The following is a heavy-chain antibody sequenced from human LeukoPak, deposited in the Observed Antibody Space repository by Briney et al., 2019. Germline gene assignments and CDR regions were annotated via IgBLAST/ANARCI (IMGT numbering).Heavy chain of an antibody. CDR1: GFNFSGYW. CDR3: ARVILQLLVDY. V-gene: IGHV3-74*01. CDR2: IISDGSCT. Sequence: PGRSLRLSCAASGFNFSGYWMHWVRQAPGKGMVWVSRIISDGSCTSYADSVKGRFTISRDNAKNTLYRQTNSLRAEDTAVYYCARVILQLLVDYWGQGTLVTVSS. J-gene: IGHJ4*02. D-gene: IGHD5-18*01.